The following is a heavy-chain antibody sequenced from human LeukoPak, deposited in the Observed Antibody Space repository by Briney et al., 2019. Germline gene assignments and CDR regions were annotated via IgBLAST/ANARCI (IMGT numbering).Heavy chain of an antibody. V-gene: IGHV4-31*03. CDR1: NGSINSGGYY. CDR2: IYYFGNT. D-gene: IGHD3-22*01. J-gene: IGHJ5*02. Sequence: PSETLSLTCTVSNGSINSGGYYWSWLRQHPGKGLEWIGSIYYFGNTYYNPSLKSRVIISVGTSKNQFSLKMSSVTAADTAVYYCARGSGYFDSRGTVSWFDPWGQGTLVTVSS. CDR3: ARGSGYFDSRGTVSWFDP.